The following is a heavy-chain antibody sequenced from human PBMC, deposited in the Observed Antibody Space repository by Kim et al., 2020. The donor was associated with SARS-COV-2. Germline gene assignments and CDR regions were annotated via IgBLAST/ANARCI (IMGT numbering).Heavy chain of an antibody. V-gene: IGHV3-7*01. CDR2: IKQDGSEK. CDR3: VRSLDY. J-gene: IGHJ4*02. Sequence: GGSLRLSCAASGFTFNSYWMNWVRQAPGKGLEWVAHIKQDGSEKYYVYSVKGRFTISRDNAENSLYLQMNSRRVEDTAVYYCVRSLDYWGQGTLATVSS. CDR1: GFTFNSYW.